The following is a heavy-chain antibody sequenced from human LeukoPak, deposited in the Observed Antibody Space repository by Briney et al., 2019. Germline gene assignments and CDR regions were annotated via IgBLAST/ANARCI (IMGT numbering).Heavy chain of an antibody. CDR2: ISSGGST. CDR1: GLTVLSNY. Sequence: GGALRLPYPPCGLTVLSNYLSGFAQAPGRGRAGVSVISSGGSTYYADSVKGRFTISRDNSKNTLYLQMNSLRAEDTAVYYCARLDDMAFDYWGQGTLVTVSS. CDR3: ARLDDMAFDY. J-gene: IGHJ4*02. D-gene: IGHD3-22*01. V-gene: IGHV3-53*01.